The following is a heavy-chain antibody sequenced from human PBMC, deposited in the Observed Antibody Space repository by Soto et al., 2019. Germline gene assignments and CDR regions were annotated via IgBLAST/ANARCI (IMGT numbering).Heavy chain of an antibody. CDR2: ISGSGDST. Sequence: EVQLLESGGGLGQPGGSLRLSCAASGFTFSSYAMSWVRQAPGKGLEWVSAISGSGDSTYYADSVKGRFTISRDKSQNTLYLQMNRLRAEDTAVYYCASVFYHDTVYGTTVYSSPSDNWGQGTLVAVSS. CDR1: GFTFSSYA. CDR3: ASVFYHDTVYGTTVYSSPSDN. V-gene: IGHV3-23*01. D-gene: IGHD3-22*01. J-gene: IGHJ4*02.